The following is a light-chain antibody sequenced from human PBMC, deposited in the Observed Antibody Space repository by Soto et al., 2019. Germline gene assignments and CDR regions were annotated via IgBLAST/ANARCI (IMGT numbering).Light chain of an antibody. CDR2: DVS. Sequence: QSALTQPHSVSGSPGQSVTISCTGTSSDVGGYNYVSWYQQYPGKAPKLMIYDVSKRPSGVPDRFSGSKSGNTASLTISGLQVEDEADYYCCSYAGSYTLVFGTGTNVTFL. V-gene: IGLV2-11*01. CDR3: CSYAGSYTLV. CDR1: SSDVGGYNY. J-gene: IGLJ1*01.